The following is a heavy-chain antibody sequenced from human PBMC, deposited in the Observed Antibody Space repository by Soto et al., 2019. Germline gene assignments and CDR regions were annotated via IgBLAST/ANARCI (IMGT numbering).Heavy chain of an antibody. CDR2: ISYHGSDK. CDR3: AKDHLTTTVTTVGY. CDR1: GFTFSTYG. Sequence: QVQLVESGGGVVQPGRSLRLSCAASGFTFSTYGMHWVRQAPGKGLEWVAVISYHGSDKYYADSVKGRFTISRDNSKNTLYLQMDSLRAGDTAVYYCAKDHLTTTVTTVGYWGQGTLVTVSS. V-gene: IGHV3-30*18. D-gene: IGHD4-17*01. J-gene: IGHJ4*02.